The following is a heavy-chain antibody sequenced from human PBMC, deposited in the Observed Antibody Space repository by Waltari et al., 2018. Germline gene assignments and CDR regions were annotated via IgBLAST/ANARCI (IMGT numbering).Heavy chain of an antibody. CDR2: TYQSGGT. CDR3: ARHPGLTGTSDYFDY. J-gene: IGHJ4*02. CDR1: GYSISSGYY. Sequence: QVQLQESGPGLVKPSETLALTCAVSGYSISSGYYWGWIRQPPGKGLGWIGGTYQSGGTYYNPPLKSRVTISGDTSKNQFSLKLSSVTAADTAVYYCARHPGLTGTSDYFDYWGQGTLVTVSS. V-gene: IGHV4-38-2*01. D-gene: IGHD1-7*01.